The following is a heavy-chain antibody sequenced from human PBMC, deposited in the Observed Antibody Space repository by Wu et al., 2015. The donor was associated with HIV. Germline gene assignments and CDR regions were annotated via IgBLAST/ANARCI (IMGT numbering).Heavy chain of an antibody. J-gene: IGHJ6*02. Sequence: QVPLAQSGAEVKKPGASVTVSCKISGYSLDELSMHWVRQAPGKGLQWVGGFDPETRETVYTQNFQGRVTLTEDTSTDTTYMELSGLRFEDTAVYFCATLRWFSDRGNFYFGMDVWGPGTTVTVSS. CDR3: ATLRWFSDRGNFYFGMDV. V-gene: IGHV1-24*01. CDR2: FDPETRET. D-gene: IGHD3-16*01. CDR1: GYSLDELS.